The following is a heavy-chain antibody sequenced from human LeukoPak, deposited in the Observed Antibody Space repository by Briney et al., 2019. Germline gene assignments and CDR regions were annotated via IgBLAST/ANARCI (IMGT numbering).Heavy chain of an antibody. V-gene: IGHV1-69*08. CDR2: IIAILDTA. CDR1: GGSFSDYS. J-gene: IGHJ5*02. CDR3: VRSGYDYDWFDP. Sequence: SVKVSCKASGGSFSDYSISWVQQAPGQGLEWMGRIIAILDTAHYAQKFQGRFTITADKSTTTVYMELSSLRSDDTAVYYCVRSGYDYDWFDPWGQGTLVTVSS. D-gene: IGHD5-12*01.